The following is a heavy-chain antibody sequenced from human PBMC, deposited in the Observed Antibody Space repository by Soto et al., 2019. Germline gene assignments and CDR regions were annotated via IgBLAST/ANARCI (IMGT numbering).Heavy chain of an antibody. CDR3: SRAVQSIYYTYPYFEF. V-gene: IGHV1-2*04. CDR2: INPNSGGT. Sequence: CKDRGYGFTSKAISSVHQSHRKGLEWMGWINPNSGGTKYALKFQAWVTMTADTSISTAYLELSRLRSDHTAVYFCSRAVQSIYYTYPYFEFRVRGTLVTGSP. J-gene: IGHJ2*01. D-gene: IGHD3-3*01. CDR1: GYGFTSKA.